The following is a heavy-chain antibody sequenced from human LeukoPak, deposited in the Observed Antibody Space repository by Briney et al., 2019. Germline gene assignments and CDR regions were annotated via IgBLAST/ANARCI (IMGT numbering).Heavy chain of an antibody. Sequence: ASVKVSCKVSGYTLTELSMHWVRQAPGKGLEWVGGFDPEDGETIYAQKFQGRVTMTEDTSTDTAYMELSSLRSDDTAVYYCATTTESSGSADAFDIWGQGTMVTVSS. D-gene: IGHD1-26*01. V-gene: IGHV1-24*01. CDR3: ATTTESSGSADAFDI. J-gene: IGHJ3*02. CDR1: GYTLTELS. CDR2: FDPEDGET.